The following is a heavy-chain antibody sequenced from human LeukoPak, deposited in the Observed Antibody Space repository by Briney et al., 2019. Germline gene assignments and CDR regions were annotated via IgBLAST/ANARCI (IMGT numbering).Heavy chain of an antibody. CDR3: ARVQVGATDNWFDP. J-gene: IGHJ5*02. D-gene: IGHD1-26*01. CDR1: GYTFTIYG. V-gene: IGHV1-18*01. CDR2: ISAYNGNT. Sequence: GASVKVSCKASGYTFTIYGISWVRQAPGQGLEWMGWISAYNGNTNYAQKLQGRVTMTTDTSTSTAYMELRSLRSDDTAVYYCARVQVGATDNWFDPWGQGTLVTASS.